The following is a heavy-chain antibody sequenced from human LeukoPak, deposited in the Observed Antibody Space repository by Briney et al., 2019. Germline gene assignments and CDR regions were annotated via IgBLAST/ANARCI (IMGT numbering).Heavy chain of an antibody. CDR2: INHSGST. CDR1: SGSFSGYY. Sequence: SETLSLTCAVYSGSFSGYYWSWIRQPPGKGLEWIGEINHSGSTNYNPSLKSRVTISVDTSKNQFSLKLSSVTTADTAVYYCASSGYCGGDCYNWFDPWGQGTLVTVSS. D-gene: IGHD2-21*01. CDR3: ASSGYCGGDCYNWFDP. J-gene: IGHJ5*02. V-gene: IGHV4-34*01.